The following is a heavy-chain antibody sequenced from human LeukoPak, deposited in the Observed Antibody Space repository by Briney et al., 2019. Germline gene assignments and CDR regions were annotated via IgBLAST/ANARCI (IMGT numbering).Heavy chain of an antibody. CDR3: AKGQLELQEDYYYYMDV. CDR1: GFTFSSYG. CDR2: IRYDGSNK. D-gene: IGHD1-7*01. Sequence: GGSLRLSCAASGFTFSSYGMHWVRQAPGKGLEWVAFIRYDGSNKYYADSVKGRFTISRDNSKNTLYLQMNSLRAEDTAVYYCAKGQLELQEDYYYYMDVWGKGTTVTVSS. J-gene: IGHJ6*03. V-gene: IGHV3-30*02.